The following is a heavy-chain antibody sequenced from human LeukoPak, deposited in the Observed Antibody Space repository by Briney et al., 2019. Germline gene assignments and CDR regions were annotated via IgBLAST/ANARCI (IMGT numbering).Heavy chain of an antibody. CDR1: VYTFTSYD. CDR3: ARGPVAAAALDYYYYMDV. J-gene: IGHJ6*03. Sequence: ASVKVSCKASVYTFTSYDINWVRQATGQGLEWMGWMNPNSGNTGYAQKFQGRVTMTRNTSISTAYMELSSLRSEDTAVYYCARGPVAAAALDYYYYMDVWGKGTTVTVSS. V-gene: IGHV1-8*01. CDR2: MNPNSGNT. D-gene: IGHD6-13*01.